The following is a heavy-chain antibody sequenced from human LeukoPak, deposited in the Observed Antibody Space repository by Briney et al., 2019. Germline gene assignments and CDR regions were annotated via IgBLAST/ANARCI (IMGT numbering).Heavy chain of an antibody. Sequence: GGSLRLSCAASGFTFSDHYMDWVRQAPGKGLEWVGRIRNKANSYTTEYAASVKGRFTISRDDSKNSLYLQMNSLKCEDTAVYYCAREWDSGSYYLGYFDYWGQGALVTVSS. CDR2: IRNKANSYTT. CDR1: GFTFSDHY. V-gene: IGHV3-72*01. J-gene: IGHJ4*02. CDR3: AREWDSGSYYLGYFDY. D-gene: IGHD1-26*01.